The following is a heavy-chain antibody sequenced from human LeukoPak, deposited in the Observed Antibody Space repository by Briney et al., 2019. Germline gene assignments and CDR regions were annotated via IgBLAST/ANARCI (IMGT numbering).Heavy chain of an antibody. CDR2: IDPSDSYT. CDR3: ARDIVVVVAATHGYYYYYGMDV. J-gene: IGHJ6*04. Sequence: GESLRISCRGSGYSFTSYWISWVRQMPGKGLEWMGRIDPSDSYTNYSPSFQGHVTISADKSISTAYLQWSSLKASDTAMYYCARDIVVVVAATHGYYYYYGMDVWGKGTTVTVSS. V-gene: IGHV5-10-1*01. CDR1: GYSFTSYW. D-gene: IGHD2-15*01.